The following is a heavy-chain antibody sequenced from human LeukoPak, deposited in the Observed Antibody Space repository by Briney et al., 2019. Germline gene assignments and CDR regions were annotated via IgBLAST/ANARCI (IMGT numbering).Heavy chain of an antibody. CDR1: GFSFSTYC. CDR2: IHKDGRVM. V-gene: IGHV3-7*03. D-gene: IGHD3-22*01. J-gene: IGHJ4*02. CDR3: ASSHDSSGDD. Sequence: GGSLRLSCAASGFSFSTYCMAWVRQAPGKGLEWVGNIHKDGRVMFYAASVKGRFTISRDNAKNSLYLDMNSLRDEDTAIYYCASSHDSSGDDWGQGTLVTVTS.